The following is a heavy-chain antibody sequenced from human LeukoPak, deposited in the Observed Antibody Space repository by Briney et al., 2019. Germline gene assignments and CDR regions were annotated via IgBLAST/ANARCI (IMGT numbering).Heavy chain of an antibody. V-gene: IGHV1-69*02. D-gene: IGHD3-3*01. J-gene: IGHJ4*02. CDR2: IIPILGIA. CDR1: GGTFSSYT. Sequence: SVKVSCKASGGTFSSYTISWVRQAPGQGLEWMGRIIPILGIADYAQKFQGRVTITADKSTSTAYMELSSLRSEDTAVYYCASGKYDFWSGYYASFDYWGQGTLVTVSS. CDR3: ASGKYDFWSGYYASFDY.